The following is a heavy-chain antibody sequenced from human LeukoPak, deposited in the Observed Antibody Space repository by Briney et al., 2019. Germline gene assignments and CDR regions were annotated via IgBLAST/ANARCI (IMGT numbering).Heavy chain of an antibody. CDR2: ISGSSSYI. CDR3: ARGQFRSSADY. CDR1: GFNFSTYS. V-gene: IGHV3-21*01. Sequence: PGGSLRLSCVASGFNFSTYSMNWVRQAPGMGLEWVSSISGSSSYIFYADSVKGRFTISRDNAKNSLFLQMNSLRAEDTAVYFCARGQFRSSADYWGQGTLVTVSS. D-gene: IGHD6-6*01. J-gene: IGHJ4*02.